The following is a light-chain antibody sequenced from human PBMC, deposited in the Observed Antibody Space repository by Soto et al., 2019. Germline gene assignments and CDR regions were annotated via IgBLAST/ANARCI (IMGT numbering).Light chain of an antibody. J-gene: IGKJ1*01. CDR1: QGVNKAY. V-gene: IGKV3-20*01. CDR2: GAS. Sequence: EIVLTQSPGTLALSPGDIATLYFSASQGVNKAYLVWYQVKPGQAPRRLIYGASSRATGIPDRFSGRGFGTDFTLTISRLEPEDFAVYYCQHSGDFRWTFGLGTKVDI. CDR3: QHSGDFRWT.